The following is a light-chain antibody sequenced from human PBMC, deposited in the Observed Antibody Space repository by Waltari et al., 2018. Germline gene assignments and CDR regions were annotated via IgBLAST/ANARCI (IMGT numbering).Light chain of an antibody. CDR1: SDDVGGYNY. J-gene: IGLJ2*01. CDR3: SSFAGSNAVL. Sequence: QSALTQPPSASGSPGQSVTISCTGTSDDVGGYNYVSWYQQHPGKAPKFLIYQVSNRTSGVPYRFSGSKSGNTASLTVSGLQAEDEADYYCSSFAGSNAVLFGGGTKLTVL. CDR2: QVS. V-gene: IGLV2-8*01.